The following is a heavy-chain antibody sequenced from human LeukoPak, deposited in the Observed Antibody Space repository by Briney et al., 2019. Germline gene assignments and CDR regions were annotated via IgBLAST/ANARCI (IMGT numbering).Heavy chain of an antibody. D-gene: IGHD3-22*01. J-gene: IGHJ5*02. CDR3: ARRKSSGYIDWFDP. CDR2: IYYSGST. CDR1: GGSISSGSYY. V-gene: IGHV4-39*01. Sequence: SETLSLTCTVSGGSISSGSYYWSWIRQPAGTGLEWIGSIYYSGSTYYNPSLKSRVTISVDTSKNQFSLKLSSVTAADTAVYYCARRKSSGYIDWFDPWGQGTLVTVSS.